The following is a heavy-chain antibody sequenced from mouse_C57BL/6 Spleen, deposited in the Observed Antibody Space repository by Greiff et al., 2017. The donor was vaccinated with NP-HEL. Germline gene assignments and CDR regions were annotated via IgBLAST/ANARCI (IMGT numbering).Heavy chain of an antibody. CDR2: INPSNGGT. D-gene: IGHD1-1*01. CDR3: ARLGTVPYWYFDV. J-gene: IGHJ1*03. CDR1: GYTFTSYW. Sequence: VQLQQPGTELVKPGASVKLSCKASGYTFTSYWMHWVKQRPGQGLEWIGNINPSNGGTNYNEKFKSKATLTVDKSSSTAYMQLSSLTSENSAVYYCARLGTVPYWYFDVWGTGTTVTVSS. V-gene: IGHV1-53*01.